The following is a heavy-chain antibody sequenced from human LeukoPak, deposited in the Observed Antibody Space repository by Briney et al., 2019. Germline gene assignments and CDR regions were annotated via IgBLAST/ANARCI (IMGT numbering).Heavy chain of an antibody. CDR2: IYHSGST. V-gene: IGHV4-4*02. CDR3: ARSYFGSGTFNGFDY. J-gene: IGHJ4*02. D-gene: IGHD3-10*01. Sequence: PSGTPSLTCAVSGGSISSSNWWSWVRQPPGKGLEWIGEIYHSGSTNYNPSLKSRVTISLDKSRNQFSLNLNSVSAADTAVYYCARSYFGSGTFNGFDYWGQGTLVTVSS. CDR1: GGSISSSNW.